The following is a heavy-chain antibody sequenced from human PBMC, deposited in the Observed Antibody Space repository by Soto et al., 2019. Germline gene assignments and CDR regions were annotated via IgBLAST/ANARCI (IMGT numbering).Heavy chain of an antibody. CDR3: VRGCGTASCPYYIYV. V-gene: IGHV3-7*01. J-gene: IGHJ6*03. Sequence: EVQLVESGGGLVQPGGSLRLSCAGSGFTFTTYWMTWVRQAPGKGLEWVATIKQDGSEKYYVDSVKGRCTISRDNAKYSLFLQMNSLTAKYTSVYNSVRGCGTASCPYYIYVWGNVTTVTVSS. CDR1: GFTFTTYW. D-gene: IGHD2-2*01. CDR2: IKQDGSEK.